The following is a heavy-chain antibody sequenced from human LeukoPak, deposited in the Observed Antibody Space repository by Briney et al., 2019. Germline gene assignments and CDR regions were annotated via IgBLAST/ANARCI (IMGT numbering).Heavy chain of an antibody. J-gene: IGHJ3*02. CDR3: GAGRQFIGAFDI. D-gene: IGHD3-10*01. V-gene: IGHV3-48*03. CDR2: ISSGATTI. Sequence: GGSLRLSCAASGFTFSSYGMQFSSYGMHWVRQAPGQGLEWVAYISSGATTIKYAGSVKGQFTISRDDAKKSVFLQMNSLRDDDTAIYYCGAGRQFIGAFDIWGQGTLVTVSS. CDR1: GFTFSSYGMQFSSYG.